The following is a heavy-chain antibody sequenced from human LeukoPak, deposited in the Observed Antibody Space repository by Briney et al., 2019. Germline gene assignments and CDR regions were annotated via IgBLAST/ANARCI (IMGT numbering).Heavy chain of an antibody. D-gene: IGHD6-13*01. CDR3: ARAVKGSSWFFDY. CDR2: INHSGST. CDR1: GGSFSGYY. V-gene: IGHV4-34*01. Sequence: SETLSLTCAVYGGSFSGYYWSWIRQPPGKGLEWIGEINHSGSTIYNPSLKSRVTISVDTSKNQFSLKLSSVTAADTAVYYCARAVKGSSWFFDYWGQGTLVTVSS. J-gene: IGHJ4*02.